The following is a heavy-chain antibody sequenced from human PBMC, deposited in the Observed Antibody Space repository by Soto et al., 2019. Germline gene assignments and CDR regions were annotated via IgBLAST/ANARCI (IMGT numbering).Heavy chain of an antibody. J-gene: IGHJ4*02. Sequence: ASVKVSCKASGYTFTGYYMHWVRQAPGQGLEWMGWINPNSGGTNYAQKFQGWVTMTRDTSISTAYMELSRLRSDDTAVYYCARRTGGYYEYYFGYWGQGTLVTVSS. CDR3: ARRTGGYYEYYFGY. CDR2: INPNSGGT. D-gene: IGHD3-22*01. V-gene: IGHV1-2*04. CDR1: GYTFTGYY.